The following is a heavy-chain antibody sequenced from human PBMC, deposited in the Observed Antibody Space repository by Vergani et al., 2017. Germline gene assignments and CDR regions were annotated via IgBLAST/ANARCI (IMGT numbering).Heavy chain of an antibody. Sequence: QVQLVQSGAEVKKPGASVSVSCKGSSHTFQTYGISWVRQSPGKGLEWMACLRPYTCHPIYAQKFQDRVTMPADTSPNTAYMDLRSLRSTDTAVYFCASVAPSNAEVTQTAYDVWGQGTMVTVSA. CDR3: ASVAPSNAEVTQTAYDV. CDR2: LRPYTCHP. D-gene: IGHD2-21*01. CDR1: SHTFQTYG. V-gene: IGHV1-18*01. J-gene: IGHJ3*01.